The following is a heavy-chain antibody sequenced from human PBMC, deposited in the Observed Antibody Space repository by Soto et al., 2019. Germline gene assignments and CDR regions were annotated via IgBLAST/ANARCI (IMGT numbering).Heavy chain of an antibody. V-gene: IGHV3-48*01. CDR1: GFTFSSYS. Sequence: EVQLVESGGGLVQPGGSLRLSCAASGFTFSSYSMNWVRQAPGKGLEWVSYISSSSSTIYYADSVKGRFTISRDNAKNSLYLQMNSLRAEDTAVYYCAGPPLAFDILTGYPLGFDYWGQGTLVTVSS. CDR3: AGPPLAFDILTGYPLGFDY. J-gene: IGHJ4*02. CDR2: ISSSSSTI. D-gene: IGHD3-9*01.